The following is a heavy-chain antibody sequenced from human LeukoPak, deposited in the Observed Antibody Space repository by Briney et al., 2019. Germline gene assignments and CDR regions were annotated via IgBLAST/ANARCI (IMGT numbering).Heavy chain of an antibody. CDR3: ARNGGYTSSYQYSFDY. CDR1: GFTLSTNA. D-gene: IGHD5-18*01. CDR2: ISGSGDST. J-gene: IGHJ4*02. V-gene: IGHV3-23*01. Sequence: GGSLRLSCLTSGFTLSTNAMSWVRQAPGKGLEWISGISGSGDSTYSADSVKGRFTISRDTYENTLYLQMNSLRAEDTAVYYCARNGGYTSSYQYSFDYWGQGTLVTVSS.